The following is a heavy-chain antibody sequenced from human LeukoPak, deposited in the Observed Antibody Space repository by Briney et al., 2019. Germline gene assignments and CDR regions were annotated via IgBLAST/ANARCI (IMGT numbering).Heavy chain of an antibody. CDR1: GFTFDDYA. Sequence: GGSLRLSCGASGFTFDDYAMHWVRQAPGKGLEWVSGISWNSGTMYYADSVKGRFTISRDNSKNTLYLQMNSLRAEDTAVYYCAKGAVPAAMGGYYYYYMDVWGKGTTVTVSS. CDR3: AKGAVPAAMGGYYYYYMDV. D-gene: IGHD2-2*01. V-gene: IGHV3-9*01. J-gene: IGHJ6*03. CDR2: ISWNSGTM.